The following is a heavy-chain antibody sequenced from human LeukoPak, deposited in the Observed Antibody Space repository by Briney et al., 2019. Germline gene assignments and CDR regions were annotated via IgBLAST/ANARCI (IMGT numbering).Heavy chain of an antibody. CDR2: IYSGGST. Sequence: GGSLRLSCAASGFTVSSNYMSWVRQAPGKGLEWVSVIYSGGSTYYADSVKGRFTISRDNSKNTLHLQMNSLRAEDTAVYYCARGEAVAGTQYAFDIWGQGTMVTVSS. CDR1: GFTVSSNY. D-gene: IGHD6-19*01. V-gene: IGHV3-53*01. J-gene: IGHJ3*02. CDR3: ARGEAVAGTQYAFDI.